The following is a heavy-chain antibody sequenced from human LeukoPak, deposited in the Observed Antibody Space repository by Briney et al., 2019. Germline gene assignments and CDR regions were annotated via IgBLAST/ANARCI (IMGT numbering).Heavy chain of an antibody. CDR2: INSDGSST. J-gene: IGHJ3*02. V-gene: IGHV3-74*01. CDR1: GFTFSSYW. Sequence: PGGSLRLSCAASGFTFSSYWMHWVRQAPGKGLVGVSRINSDGSSTSYADSVKGRFTISRDNAKNTLYLQMNSLRAEDTAVYYCARDDAFDIWGQGTMVTVSS. CDR3: ARDDAFDI.